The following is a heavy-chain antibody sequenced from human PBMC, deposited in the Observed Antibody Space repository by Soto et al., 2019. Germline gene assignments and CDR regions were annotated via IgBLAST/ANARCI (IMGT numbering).Heavy chain of an antibody. D-gene: IGHD5-18*01. CDR3: AIQVDTGSGGF. J-gene: IGHJ4*02. V-gene: IGHV3-48*02. CDR2: ISSSSSTI. CDR1: GFTFSSYS. Sequence: EVQLVESGGGLVQPGGSLRLSCAASGFTFSSYSMNWVRQAPGKGLEWVSYISSSSSTIYYADSVKGRFTISRDNAKNSLYLQMNSVRDEDTAVYYGAIQVDTGSGGFWGQGTLVTVSS.